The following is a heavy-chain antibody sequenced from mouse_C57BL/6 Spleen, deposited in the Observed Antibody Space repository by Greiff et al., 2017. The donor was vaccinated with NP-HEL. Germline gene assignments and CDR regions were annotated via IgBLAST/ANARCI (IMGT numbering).Heavy chain of an antibody. V-gene: IGHV3-5*01. Sequence: DVQLQESGPGLVKPSQTVFLTCTVTGISITTGNYRWSWIRQFPGNKLEWIGYIYYSGTITYNPSLTSRTTITRDTPKNQFFLEMNSLTAEDTATYYCAGEGYGNYLDYWGQGTTLTVSS. CDR2: IYYSGTI. CDR3: AGEGYGNYLDY. J-gene: IGHJ2*01. CDR1: GISITTGNYR. D-gene: IGHD2-1*01.